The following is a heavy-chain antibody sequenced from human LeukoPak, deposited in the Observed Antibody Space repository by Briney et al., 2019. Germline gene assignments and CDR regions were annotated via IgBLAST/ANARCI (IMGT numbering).Heavy chain of an antibody. V-gene: IGHV4-4*07. Sequence: SETLSLTCTVSGGSISSYYWSWIRQPAGKGLEWIGRIYSSGSTNYNPSLKSRVTMSVDTSKNQFSLKLSSVTAADTAVYYRARGPFLQWGDYFGYWGQGTLVTVSS. CDR1: GGSISSYY. CDR2: IYSSGST. D-gene: IGHD4-11*01. J-gene: IGHJ4*02. CDR3: ARGPFLQWGDYFGY.